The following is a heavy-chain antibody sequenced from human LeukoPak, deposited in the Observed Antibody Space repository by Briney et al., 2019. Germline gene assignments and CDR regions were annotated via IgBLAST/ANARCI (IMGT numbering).Heavy chain of an antibody. V-gene: IGHV5-51*01. J-gene: IGHJ4*02. D-gene: IGHD5-24*01. CDR1: GYYFINW. CDR3: ARQDGYGTYYFDY. Sequence: GESLKISCKGSGYYFINWIGWVRQMPGKGLEWMGIIHPVNSDTRYSPSFQGQVTISADKSISTAYLQWSSLKASDTAMYYCARQDGYGTYYFDYWGQGTLVTVSS. CDR2: IHPVNSDT.